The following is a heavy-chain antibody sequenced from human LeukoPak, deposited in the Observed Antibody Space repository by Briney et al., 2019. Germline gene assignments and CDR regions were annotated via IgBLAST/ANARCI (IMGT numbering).Heavy chain of an antibody. Sequence: GESLKISCKGSGYSFTSYWIGWVRQMPGKGLEWMGIIYPGDSDTRYSPSFQGQVTISADKSISTAHLQWSSLKASDTAMYYCARIKYCSSTSCYGLGDVWGQGTTVTVSS. CDR3: ARIKYCSSTSCYGLGDV. CDR1: GYSFTSYW. J-gene: IGHJ6*02. V-gene: IGHV5-51*01. CDR2: IYPGDSDT. D-gene: IGHD2-2*01.